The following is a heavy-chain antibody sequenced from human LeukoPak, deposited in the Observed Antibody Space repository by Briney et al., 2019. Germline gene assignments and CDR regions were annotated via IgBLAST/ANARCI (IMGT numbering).Heavy chain of an antibody. J-gene: IGHJ4*02. Sequence: ASVKVSCKASGGTFSSYAISWVRQAPGQGLEWMGGFDPEDGETIYAQKFQGRVTMTEDTSTDTAYMELSSLRSEDTAVYYCATSYYYGSGSYNYWGQGTLVTVSS. CDR2: FDPEDGET. CDR3: ATSYYYGSGSYNY. D-gene: IGHD3-10*01. V-gene: IGHV1-24*01. CDR1: GGTFSSYA.